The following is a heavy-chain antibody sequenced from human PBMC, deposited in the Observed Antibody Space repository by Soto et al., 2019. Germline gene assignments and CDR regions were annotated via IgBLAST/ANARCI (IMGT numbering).Heavy chain of an antibody. Sequence: GESLKISCKGSGYSFTSYWIGWVRQMPGKGLEWMGIIYPGDSDTRYSPSFQGQVTISADKSISTPYLQWSSLKASDTAMYYCARIDIVVVPAAMGFDYWGQGTLVTVSS. D-gene: IGHD2-2*01. J-gene: IGHJ4*02. CDR3: ARIDIVVVPAAMGFDY. V-gene: IGHV5-51*01. CDR1: GYSFTSYW. CDR2: IYPGDSDT.